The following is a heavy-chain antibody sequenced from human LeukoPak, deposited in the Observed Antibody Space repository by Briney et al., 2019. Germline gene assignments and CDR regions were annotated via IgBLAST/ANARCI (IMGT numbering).Heavy chain of an antibody. CDR1: GGSISSSSYY. D-gene: IGHD2-2*02. CDR3: ARLGPSWGAIEFFFDY. J-gene: IGHJ4*02. CDR2: IYYSGST. V-gene: IGHV4-39*01. Sequence: SETLSLTCTVSGGSISSSSYYWGWIRQPPGKGLEWIVSIYYSGSTYYNPSLKSRVTISVDTSKNQFSLKLSSVTAADTAVYYCARLGPSWGAIEFFFDYWGQGTLVTVSS.